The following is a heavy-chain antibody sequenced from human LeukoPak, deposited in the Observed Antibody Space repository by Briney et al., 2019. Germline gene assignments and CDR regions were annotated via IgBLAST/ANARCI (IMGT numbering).Heavy chain of an antibody. D-gene: IGHD3-22*01. Sequence: PGRSLRLSCAASGFTFSSYGMHWVRQAPGKGLEWVAVTWYDGSNKYYADSVKGLFTISRDNSKNTLYLQMNSLRAEDTAVYYCARQATTFYCDSTDYPWGQGTLVTVSS. CDR3: ARQATTFYCDSTDYP. CDR1: GFTFSSYG. V-gene: IGHV3-33*01. J-gene: IGHJ5*02. CDR2: TWYDGSNK.